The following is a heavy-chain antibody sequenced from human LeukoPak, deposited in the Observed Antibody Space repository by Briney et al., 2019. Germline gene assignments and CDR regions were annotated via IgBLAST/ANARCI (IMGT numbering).Heavy chain of an antibody. Sequence: SETLSLTCTVSGGSISSSSYYWGWIRQPPAKGLEWIGSIYYSGSTYYNPSLKSRVTISVDTSKNQFSLKLSSVTAADTAVYYCAREVPLISMVRGDKDYYGMDVWGQGTTVTVSS. CDR1: GGSISSSSYY. V-gene: IGHV4-39*07. CDR2: IYYSGST. D-gene: IGHD3-10*01. CDR3: AREVPLISMVRGDKDYYGMDV. J-gene: IGHJ6*02.